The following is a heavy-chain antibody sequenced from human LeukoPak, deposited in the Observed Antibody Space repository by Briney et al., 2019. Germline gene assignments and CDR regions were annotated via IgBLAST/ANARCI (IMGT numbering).Heavy chain of an antibody. CDR2: INPNSGGT. D-gene: IGHD4-23*01. CDR1: GYTLTGYY. J-gene: IGHJ5*02. Sequence: ASVKVSCKASGYTLTGYYMHWVRQAPGQGLEWMGWINPNSGGTNYAQKFQGWVTMTRDTSISTAYMELSRLRSDDTAVYYCASRVYDYGGFDPWGQGTLVTVSS. V-gene: IGHV1-2*04. CDR3: ASRVYDYGGFDP.